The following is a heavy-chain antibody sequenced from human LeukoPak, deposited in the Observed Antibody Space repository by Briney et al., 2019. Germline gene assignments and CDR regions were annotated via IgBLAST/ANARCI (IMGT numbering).Heavy chain of an antibody. Sequence: SETLSLTCAAYGGSFSGYYWSWIRQPPGKGLEWIGEINHSGSTNYNPSLKSRVTISVDTSKNQFSLKLSSVTAADTAVYYCAREEYDFWSGYRICFDYWGQGTLVTVSS. D-gene: IGHD3-3*01. CDR3: AREEYDFWSGYRICFDY. CDR1: GGSFSGYY. J-gene: IGHJ4*02. V-gene: IGHV4-34*01. CDR2: INHSGST.